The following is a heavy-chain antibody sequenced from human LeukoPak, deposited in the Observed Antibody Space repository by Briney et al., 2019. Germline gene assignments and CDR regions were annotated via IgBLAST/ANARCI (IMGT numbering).Heavy chain of an antibody. Sequence: ASVKVSCKDSGYTFTGYYMHWVRQAPGQGLEWMGRINPNSGGTNDAQKFQGRVTMTRDTSISTAYMELSRLRSDDTAVYYCARGAIYYYMDVWGKGTTVTVSS. CDR2: INPNSGGT. CDR1: GYTFTGYY. CDR3: ARGAIYYYMDV. V-gene: IGHV1-2*06. J-gene: IGHJ6*03.